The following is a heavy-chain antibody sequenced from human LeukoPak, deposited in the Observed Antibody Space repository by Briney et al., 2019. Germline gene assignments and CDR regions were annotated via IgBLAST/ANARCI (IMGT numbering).Heavy chain of an antibody. V-gene: IGHV1-8*01. CDR3: TRAPGLVGYYDSSGYYYSGDFDY. CDR1: GYTFTSYD. J-gene: IGHJ4*02. D-gene: IGHD3-22*01. Sequence: ASLKVSCTASGYTFTSYDINWVRQATGQGLEWMGWMNLNSGNTGYAQKFQGRVTMTRNTSISTAYMELSSLRSEDTAVYYCTRAPGLVGYYDSSGYYYSGDFDYWGQGTLVTVSS. CDR2: MNLNSGNT.